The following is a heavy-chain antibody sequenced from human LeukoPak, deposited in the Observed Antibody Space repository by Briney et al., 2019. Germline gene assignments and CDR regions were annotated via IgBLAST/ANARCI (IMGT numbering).Heavy chain of an antibody. V-gene: IGHV3-23*01. D-gene: IGHD3-3*01. CDR3: AGALKYYDFWSGYLDY. Sequence: GGSLRLSCAASGFTFSSYAMSWVRQAPGKGLEWVSAISGSGGSTYYADSVKGRFTISRDNSKDTLYLQMNSLRAEDAAVYYCAGALKYYDFWSGYLDYWGQGTLVTVSS. CDR2: ISGSGGST. CDR1: GFTFSSYA. J-gene: IGHJ4*02.